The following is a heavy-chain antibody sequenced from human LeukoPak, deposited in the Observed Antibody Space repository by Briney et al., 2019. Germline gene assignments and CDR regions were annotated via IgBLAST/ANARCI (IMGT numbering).Heavy chain of an antibody. CDR1: AGTICSYY. CDR2: IYYSRST. D-gene: IGHD3-10*01. J-gene: IGHJ4*02. Sequence: SETLSLTSTVSAGTICSYYWSWLPPPPGKGRVWFRYIYYSRSTYYNPSLKSRVTISVDTSKTQFSLKLSSVTAADTAVYSCAGFTFFRGVITFDYWGQGTLVTVSS. CDR3: AGFTFFRGVITFDY. V-gene: IGHV4-59*08.